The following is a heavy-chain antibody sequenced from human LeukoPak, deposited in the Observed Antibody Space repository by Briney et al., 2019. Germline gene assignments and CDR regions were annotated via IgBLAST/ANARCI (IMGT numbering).Heavy chain of an antibody. CDR1: GGSISSGGYS. J-gene: IGHJ4*02. CDR2: IYHSGST. Sequence: PTQTLSLTCAVSGGSISSGGYSWSWIRQPPGKGLEWIGYIYHSGSTYYNPSLKSRVTISVDRSKNQFSLKLSSVTAADTAVYYCARGGTTEYDYWGQGTLVTVSS. CDR3: ARGGTTEYDY. D-gene: IGHD1-26*01. V-gene: IGHV4-30-2*01.